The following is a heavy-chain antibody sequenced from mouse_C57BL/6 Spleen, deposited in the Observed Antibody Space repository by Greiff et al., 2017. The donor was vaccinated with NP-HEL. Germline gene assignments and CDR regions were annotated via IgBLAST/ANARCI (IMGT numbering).Heavy chain of an antibody. V-gene: IGHV8-12*01. CDR1: GFSLSTSGMG. CDR3: ARRPITTVVEGGYFDV. D-gene: IGHD1-1*01. Sequence: QVTLKESGPGILQSSQTLSLTCSFSGFSLSTSGMGVSWIRQPSGKGLEWLAHIYWDDDKRYNPSLKSRLTISKDTSRNQVFLKITSVDTADTATYYCARRPITTVVEGGYFDVWGTGTTVTVSS. J-gene: IGHJ1*03. CDR2: IYWDDDK.